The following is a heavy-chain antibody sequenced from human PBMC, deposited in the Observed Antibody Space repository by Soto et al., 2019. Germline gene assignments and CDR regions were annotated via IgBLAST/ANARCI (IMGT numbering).Heavy chain of an antibody. J-gene: IGHJ6*02. V-gene: IGHV4-31*03. CDR2: IYHSGST. CDR3: AGGHYDFGRARRGMDV. CDR1: GGSISSGGYY. Sequence: QVQLQESGPGLVKPSQTLSLTCTVSGGSISSGGYYWSWIRQHPGKGLEWIGYIYHSGSTYYNPSLKSRFTISVDPAKNQFALQRSSVTAADTAVYYGAGGHYDFGRARRGMDVWGQGTTVPVSS. D-gene: IGHD3-3*01.